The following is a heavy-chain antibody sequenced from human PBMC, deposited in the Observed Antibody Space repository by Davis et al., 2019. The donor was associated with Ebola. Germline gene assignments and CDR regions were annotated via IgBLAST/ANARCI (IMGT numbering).Heavy chain of an antibody. Sequence: SVKVSCKASGGTFSSYAISWVRPAPGQGLEWMGGIIPILGIANYAQKFQGRVTITADESTSTAYMVLSSLRSEDTAVYYCARDGGVVTYYYYMDVWGKGTTVTVSS. D-gene: IGHD3-16*01. J-gene: IGHJ6*03. CDR3: ARDGGVVTYYYYMDV. CDR2: IIPILGIA. V-gene: IGHV1-69*10. CDR1: GGTFSSYA.